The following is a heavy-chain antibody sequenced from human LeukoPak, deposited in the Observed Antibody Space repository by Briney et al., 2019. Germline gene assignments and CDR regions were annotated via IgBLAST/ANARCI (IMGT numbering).Heavy chain of an antibody. Sequence: SETLSLTGTGSGGSISSDYWSWIRHPAGKGLEWIGRIYTSGSTNYNPSLKSRVTMSVDTSKNQFYLKLSSVTAADTAVYYCARGAQDYYYYYMDVWGKGTTVTISS. CDR2: IYTSGST. CDR1: GGSISSDY. J-gene: IGHJ6*03. CDR3: ARGAQDYYYYYMDV. V-gene: IGHV4-4*07.